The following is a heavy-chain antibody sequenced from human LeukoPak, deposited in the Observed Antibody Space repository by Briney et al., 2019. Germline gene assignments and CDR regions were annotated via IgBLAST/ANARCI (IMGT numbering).Heavy chain of an antibody. J-gene: IGHJ4*02. Sequence: SETLSHTCTVSGASISSSSYYWVWIRQPPGKGLEWIGNIYYSGSTYYNPSLKSRVTISLDTSKNKFSLRMTSVTAADTAIYYCARMFEYWGQGTLVTVSS. CDR2: IYYSGST. CDR3: ARMFEY. CDR1: GASISSSSYY. V-gene: IGHV4-39*07.